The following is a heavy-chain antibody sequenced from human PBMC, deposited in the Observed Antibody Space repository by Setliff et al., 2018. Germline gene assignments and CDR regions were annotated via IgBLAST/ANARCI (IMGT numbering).Heavy chain of an antibody. CDR3: ARPRSNYNRGAFSI. CDR1: GYSFIDYY. D-gene: IGHD3-10*01. Sequence: GASVKVSCKASGYSFIDYYIHWVRQAPGQGPEWMGRVNPKNGGILYSQKFEGRVPMTGDRTISTVYMDLRSLTFDDTAVYYCARPRSNYNRGAFSIWGQGTMVTVSS. CDR2: VNPKNGGI. V-gene: IGHV1-2*06. J-gene: IGHJ3*02.